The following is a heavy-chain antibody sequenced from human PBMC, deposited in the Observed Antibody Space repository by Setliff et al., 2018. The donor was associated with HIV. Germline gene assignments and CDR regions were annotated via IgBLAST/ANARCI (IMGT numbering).Heavy chain of an antibody. CDR2: IYYSGST. CDR3: ARGESTTWDLAEYFQH. Sequence: SSETLSLTCTVSGDSINSGNYYWSWIRQHPGKGPEWIGYIYYSGSTYYSPSLKSRVTISEDTSKNQFSLKMRSVTAADTAVYYCARGESTTWDLAEYFQHWGHGTLVTVSS. CDR1: GDSINSGNYY. V-gene: IGHV4-31*03. J-gene: IGHJ1*01. D-gene: IGHD2-2*01.